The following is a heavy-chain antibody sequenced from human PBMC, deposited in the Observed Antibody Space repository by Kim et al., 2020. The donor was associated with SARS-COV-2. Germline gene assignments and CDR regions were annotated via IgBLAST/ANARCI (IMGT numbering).Heavy chain of an antibody. Sequence: GRFTISRDNAKNTLYLQMNTLRPEDTAVYYCARSKKIVEKNRLDYYYGMDVWGQGTTVTVSS. CDR3: ARSKKIVEKNRLDYYYGMDV. D-gene: IGHD3-22*01. V-gene: IGHV3-30*01. J-gene: IGHJ6*02.